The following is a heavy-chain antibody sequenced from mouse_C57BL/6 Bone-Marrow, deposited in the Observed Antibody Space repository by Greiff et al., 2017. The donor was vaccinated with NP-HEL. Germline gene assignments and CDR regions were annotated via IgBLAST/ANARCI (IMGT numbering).Heavy chain of an antibody. J-gene: IGHJ3*01. CDR1: GYTFTSYG. V-gene: IGHV1-81*01. CDR2: IYPRSGNT. CDR3: ARDYEAY. Sequence: LQESGAELARPGASVKLSCKASGYTFTSYGISWVKQRTGQGLEWIGEIYPRSGNTYYNEKFKGKATLTADKSSSTAYMELRSLTSEDSAVYFCARDYEAYWGQGTLVTVSA. D-gene: IGHD2-4*01.